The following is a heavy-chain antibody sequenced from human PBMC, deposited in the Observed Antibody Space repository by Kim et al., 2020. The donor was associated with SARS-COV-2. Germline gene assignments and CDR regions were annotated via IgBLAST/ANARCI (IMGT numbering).Heavy chain of an antibody. CDR3: AKARSLKGYGDYVFDY. Sequence: YADSVKGRFTISRDNSKNTLYLQMNSRRAEDTAVYYCAKARSLKGYGDYVFDYWGQGTLVTVSS. J-gene: IGHJ4*02. V-gene: IGHV3-23*01. D-gene: IGHD4-17*01.